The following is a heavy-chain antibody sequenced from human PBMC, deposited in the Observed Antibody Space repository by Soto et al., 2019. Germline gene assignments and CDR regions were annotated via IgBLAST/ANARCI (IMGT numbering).Heavy chain of an antibody. CDR1: FARYS. D-gene: IGHD4-4*01. V-gene: IGHV1-46*01. CDR3: ARALNYSDALDF. J-gene: IGHJ3*01. Sequence: FARYSRRSLRQAPGQGLEWMGMINPIGGSTNYAQKFQGRVTMTRDTSTSTVYMELSSLRSEDTAVYYCARALNYSDALDFWGQGTMVTGSS. CDR2: INPIGGST.